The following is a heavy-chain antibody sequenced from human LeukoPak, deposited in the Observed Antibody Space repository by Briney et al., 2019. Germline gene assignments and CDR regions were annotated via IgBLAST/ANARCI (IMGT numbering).Heavy chain of an antibody. CDR3: ARVPGPVRGLRYFDWLSSYYFDY. D-gene: IGHD3-9*01. Sequence: ASVKVSCKASGYTFTSYGISWVRQAPGQGLEWMGWISAYNGNTNYAQKLQGRVTMTTDTSTSTAYMELRSLRSDDTAVYYYARVPGPVRGLRYFDWLSSYYFDYWGQGTLVTVSS. CDR2: ISAYNGNT. V-gene: IGHV1-18*01. CDR1: GYTFTSYG. J-gene: IGHJ4*02.